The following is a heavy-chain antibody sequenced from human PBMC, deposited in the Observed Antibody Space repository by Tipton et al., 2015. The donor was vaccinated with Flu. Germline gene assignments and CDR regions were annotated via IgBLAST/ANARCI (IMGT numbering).Heavy chain of an antibody. Sequence: TLSLTCAVYGGSFSGYYWSWIRQPPGKGLEWIGEINHSGSTNYNPSLKSRVTISVDTSKNQFSLKLSSVTAADTAVYYCARDGTRGWFTQRLSPGAFDIWGQGTMVTVSS. D-gene: IGHD6-25*01. CDR2: INHSGST. V-gene: IGHV4-34*01. CDR1: GGSFSGYY. J-gene: IGHJ3*02. CDR3: ARDGTRGWFTQRLSPGAFDI.